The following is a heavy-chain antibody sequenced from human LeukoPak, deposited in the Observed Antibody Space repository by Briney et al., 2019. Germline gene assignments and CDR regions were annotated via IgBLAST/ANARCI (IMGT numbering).Heavy chain of an antibody. Sequence: GGSLRLSCAASGFTFSSYGMHWVRQAPGKGLEWVAVISYDGSNKYYADSVKGRFTISRDNSKNTLYLQMNSLRAEDTAVYYCAKAYNWNDGALYIWGQGKMVTVSS. V-gene: IGHV3-30*18. CDR2: ISYDGSNK. CDR3: AKAYNWNDGALYI. J-gene: IGHJ3*02. CDR1: GFTFSSYG. D-gene: IGHD1-20*01.